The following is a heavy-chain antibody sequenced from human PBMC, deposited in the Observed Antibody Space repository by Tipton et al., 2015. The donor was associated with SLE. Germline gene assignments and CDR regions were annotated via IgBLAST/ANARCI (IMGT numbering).Heavy chain of an antibody. D-gene: IGHD3-10*01. CDR1: GFTFSNYA. Sequence: LRLSCAASGFTFSNYAMHWVRQAPGKGLEWVAVISYDGSNKYYADSVKGRFTISRDNSKNTLYLQMNSLRPEDTAVYYCAAGLLWFGECYYWGQGALVTVSS. CDR2: ISYDGSNK. CDR3: AAGLLWFGECYY. V-gene: IGHV3-30*04. J-gene: IGHJ4*02.